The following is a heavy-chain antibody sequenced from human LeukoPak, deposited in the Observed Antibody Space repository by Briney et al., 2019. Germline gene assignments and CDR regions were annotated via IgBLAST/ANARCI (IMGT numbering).Heavy chain of an antibody. Sequence: ASVKVSCKASGYPFSTYDIYWVRQATGQGLEWMGWMNPNSGNTGYAQKFQGRVTMTRNSSISTAYMELSSLRSDDTAVYYCARGLGLVGYHYWGQGTLVTVSS. J-gene: IGHJ4*02. CDR3: ARGLGLVGYHY. CDR1: GYPFSTYD. D-gene: IGHD1-26*01. CDR2: MNPNSGNT. V-gene: IGHV1-8*01.